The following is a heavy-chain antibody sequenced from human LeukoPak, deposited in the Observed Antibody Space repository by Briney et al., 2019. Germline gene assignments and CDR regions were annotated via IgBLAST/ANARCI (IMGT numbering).Heavy chain of an antibody. V-gene: IGHV3-23*01. D-gene: IGHD5-18*01. J-gene: IGHJ4*02. CDR1: GFTFSSYA. Sequence: GGSLRLSCAASGFTFSSYAMSWVRQAPGKGLEWVSAISGSGGSTYYADSVKGRFTISRDNSKNTLYLQMNSLRAEDTAVYYCARDGYSYGYPDYWGQGTLVTVSS. CDR3: ARDGYSYGYPDY. CDR2: ISGSGGST.